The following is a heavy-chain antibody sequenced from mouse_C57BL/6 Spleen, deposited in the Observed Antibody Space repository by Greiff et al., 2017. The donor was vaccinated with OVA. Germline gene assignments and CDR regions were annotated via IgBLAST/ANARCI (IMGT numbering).Heavy chain of an antibody. Sequence: EVHLVESEGGLVQPGSSMKLSCTASGFTFSDYYMAWVRQVPEKGLEWVANINYDGSSTYYLDSLKSRFIISRDNAKNILYLQMSSLKSEDTATYYCARSDRSGYDYWGQGTTLTVST. V-gene: IGHV5-16*01. D-gene: IGHD3-2*02. J-gene: IGHJ2*01. CDR3: ARSDRSGYDY. CDR1: GFTFSDYY. CDR2: INYDGSST.